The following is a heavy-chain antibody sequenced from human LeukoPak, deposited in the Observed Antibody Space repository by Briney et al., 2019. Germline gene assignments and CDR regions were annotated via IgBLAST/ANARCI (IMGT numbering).Heavy chain of an antibody. V-gene: IGHV1-69*01. Sequence: WASVKVFCKASGGTFSSYAISWVRQAPGQGLEWMGGIIPIFGTANYAQKFQGRVTITADESTSTAYMELSSLRSEDTAVYYCARDWGSEGYYFDYWGQGTLVTVSS. CDR1: GGTFSSYA. D-gene: IGHD3-10*01. CDR2: IIPIFGTA. CDR3: ARDWGSEGYYFDY. J-gene: IGHJ4*02.